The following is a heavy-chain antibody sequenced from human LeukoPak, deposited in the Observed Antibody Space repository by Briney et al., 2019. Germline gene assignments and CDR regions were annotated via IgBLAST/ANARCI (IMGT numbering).Heavy chain of an antibody. V-gene: IGHV1-58*02. CDR3: ARVSGSGSYYNP. CDR2: IVVGSGNT. J-gene: IGHJ5*02. Sequence: ASVKVSCKASGFTFTSSAMQWVRQARGQRLEWIGWIVVGSGNTNYAQKFQERVTITRDMSTSTAYMELSSLRSEDTAVYYCARVSGSGSYYNPWGQGTLVTVSS. D-gene: IGHD3-10*01. CDR1: GFTFTSSA.